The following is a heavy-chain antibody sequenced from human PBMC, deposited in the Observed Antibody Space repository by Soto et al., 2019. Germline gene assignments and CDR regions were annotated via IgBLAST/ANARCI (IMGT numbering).Heavy chain of an antibody. CDR1: GASISGGDYY. J-gene: IGHJ4*02. CDR2: IYYTGNT. CDR3: ARATDDSRTYYLDY. Sequence: QVQLQESGPGLVKPSQTLSLTCTVSGASISGGDYYWTWIRQPPGKGLEWIGSIYYTGNTYSNPSLESRLSISVDPSNNQFALRLTSVTAPDTAIYYCARATDDSRTYYLDYRGQGTLVTVSS. V-gene: IGHV4-30-4*01. D-gene: IGHD3-22*01.